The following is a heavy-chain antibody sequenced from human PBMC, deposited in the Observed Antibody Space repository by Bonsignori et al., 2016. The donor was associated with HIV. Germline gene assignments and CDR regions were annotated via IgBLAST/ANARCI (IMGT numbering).Heavy chain of an antibody. J-gene: IGHJ3*02. V-gene: IGHV4-61*02. CDR1: GGSISRGSYY. Sequence: QVQLQESGPGLVKPSQILSLTCTVSGGSISRGSYYWNWIRQPAGRGLEWIGRIYTSGSTDYNPSLKSRATISVDTSKNQFSLRLSSVTAADTAFYYCARDGLGGTYSSLAFDIWGQGDNWSPSLQ. CDR3: ARDGLGGTYSSLAFDI. CDR2: IYTSGST. D-gene: IGHD1-26*01.